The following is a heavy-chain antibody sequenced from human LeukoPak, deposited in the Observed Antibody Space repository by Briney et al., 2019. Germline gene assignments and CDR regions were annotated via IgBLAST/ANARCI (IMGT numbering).Heavy chain of an antibody. D-gene: IGHD5-24*01. CDR1: GGSISSSSYY. CDR2: IYYSGST. CDR3: ARDLREYGGMATIFDC. Sequence: SETLSLTCTVSGGSISSSSYYWGWIRQPPGKGLEWIGSIYYSGSTYYNPSLKSRVTISVDTSKNQFSLKLSSVTAADTAVYYCARDLREYGGMATIFDCWGQGTLVTVSS. J-gene: IGHJ4*02. V-gene: IGHV4-39*07.